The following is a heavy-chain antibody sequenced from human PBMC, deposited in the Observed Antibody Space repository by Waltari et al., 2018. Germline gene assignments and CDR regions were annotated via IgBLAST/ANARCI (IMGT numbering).Heavy chain of an antibody. Sequence: QVQLVQSGAEVKKPGSSVKVSCKASGGTFSSYAISWVRQAPGQGLEWMGGIIPIFGTANYAQKFQGRVTITTDESTSTAYMELSSLRSEDTAVYYCATSQGTHYYDSSGQKYYFDYWGQGTLVTVSS. J-gene: IGHJ4*02. D-gene: IGHD3-22*01. CDR3: ATSQGTHYYDSSGQKYYFDY. CDR2: IIPIFGTA. V-gene: IGHV1-69*05. CDR1: GGTFSSYA.